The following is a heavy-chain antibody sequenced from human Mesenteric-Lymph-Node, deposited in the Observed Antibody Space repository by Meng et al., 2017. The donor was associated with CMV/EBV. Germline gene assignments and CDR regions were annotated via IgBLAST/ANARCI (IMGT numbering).Heavy chain of an antibody. Sequence: AAGNWIRQSTSRGLEWLGRTYYKSKWYNDYALSVKSRITINPDTSKNQFSLQLNSVTPEDTAVYYCARDDLGSWGYGSGSSYKGFDYWGQGTLVTVSS. V-gene: IGHV6-1*01. CDR2: TYYKSKWYN. CDR3: ARDDLGSWGYGSGSSYKGFDY. CDR1: AA. D-gene: IGHD3-10*01. J-gene: IGHJ4*02.